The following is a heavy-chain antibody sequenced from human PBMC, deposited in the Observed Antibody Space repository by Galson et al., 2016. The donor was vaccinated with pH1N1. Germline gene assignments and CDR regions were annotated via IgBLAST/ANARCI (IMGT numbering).Heavy chain of an antibody. CDR1: EFTLQTYP. CDR3: SRDGDRRGDYRPWGDY. J-gene: IGHJ4*02. D-gene: IGHD4-17*01. CDR2: INQDGTEK. Sequence: SLRLSCAAFEFTLQTYPMSWVRQVPGKGLEWVANINQDGTEKNYADSVKGRFIISRDVAKNSLYLQMRRLTAEDTATYFCSRDGDRRGDYRPWGDYWGQGSLFIVSS. V-gene: IGHV3-7*03.